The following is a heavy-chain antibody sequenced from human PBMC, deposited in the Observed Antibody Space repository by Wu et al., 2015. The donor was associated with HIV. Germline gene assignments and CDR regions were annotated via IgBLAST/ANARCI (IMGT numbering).Heavy chain of an antibody. V-gene: IGHV1-46*01. D-gene: IGHD5-18*01. CDR1: GYIFTTYY. Sequence: QVQLVQSGAEVKKPGASVTVSCKASGYIFTTYYIHWVRQAPGQGLEWMGIINPSGGSTTYTQKFQGGVTMTKDTSTRTVYMKLSGLRSEDTAIYYCARDGGRGYNYASLDYWGQGTLITVSS. CDR2: INPSGGST. J-gene: IGHJ4*02. CDR3: ARDGGRGYNYASLDY.